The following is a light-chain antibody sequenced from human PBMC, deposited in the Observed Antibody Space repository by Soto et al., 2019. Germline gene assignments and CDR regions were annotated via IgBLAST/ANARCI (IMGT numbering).Light chain of an antibody. CDR2: DAS. J-gene: IGKJ1*01. V-gene: IGKV1-5*01. CDR1: QSISGY. Sequence: DIQMTQSPSTLSASVGDRVTITCRSSQSISGYLAWYQQKPGKAPKLLIYDASSLESGVPSRFSGSGSGTEFTLTISNLQPDDFATYYCQHYNTYSTFGQGTKVDI. CDR3: QHYNTYST.